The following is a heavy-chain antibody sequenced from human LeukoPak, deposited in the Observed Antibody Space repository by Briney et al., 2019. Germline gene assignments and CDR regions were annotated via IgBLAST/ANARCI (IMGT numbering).Heavy chain of an antibody. CDR3: ARVSSTSYYFDY. CDR2: IKLDGSEK. V-gene: IGHV3-7*04. Sequence: GGSLRLSCAASGFTFSSYWMSWVRQAPGKGLEWVANIKLDGSEKYYVDSVKGRFTISRDNAKNSLYLQMNSLKAEDTAVYYCARVSSTSYYFDYWGQGTLVTVSS. CDR1: GFTFSSYW. J-gene: IGHJ4*02. D-gene: IGHD6-6*01.